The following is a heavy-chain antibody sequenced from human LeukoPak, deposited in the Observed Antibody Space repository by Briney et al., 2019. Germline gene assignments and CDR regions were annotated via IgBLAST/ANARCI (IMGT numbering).Heavy chain of an antibody. V-gene: IGHV4-61*01. Sequence: SETLSLTCTVSGGSVSSGSYYWSWIRQPPGKGLEWIGYIYNSGSANYNPSLKSRVTISVVTSKNQFSLKLSSVTAADTAVYYCARGARGYSYGWGQGTLVTVSS. D-gene: IGHD5-18*01. J-gene: IGHJ4*02. CDR3: ARGARGYSYG. CDR2: IYNSGSA. CDR1: GGSVSSGSYY.